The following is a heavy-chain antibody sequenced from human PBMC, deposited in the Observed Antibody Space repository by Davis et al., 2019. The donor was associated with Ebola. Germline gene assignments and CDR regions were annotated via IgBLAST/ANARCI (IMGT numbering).Heavy chain of an antibody. CDR3: AKDGDSSSWTYYYYGMDV. V-gene: IGHV3-43*02. J-gene: IGHJ6*02. CDR1: GFTFADYA. D-gene: IGHD6-13*01. Sequence: GGSLRLSCAASGFTFADYAMHWVRQAPGKGLEWVSLISGDGGRTYYADSVKGRFTISRDNSKNSLYLQMNSLRTEDTALYYCAKDGDSSSWTYYYYGMDVWGQGTTVTVSS. CDR2: ISGDGGRT.